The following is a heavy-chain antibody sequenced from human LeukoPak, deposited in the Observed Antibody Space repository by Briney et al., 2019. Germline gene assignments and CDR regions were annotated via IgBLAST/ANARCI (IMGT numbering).Heavy chain of an antibody. V-gene: IGHV3-33*01. J-gene: IGHJ4*02. CDR1: GFTFRSYG. Sequence: QSGGSLRLSCAASGFTFRSYGMHWVRQAPGKGLEWVAVIWYDGSNKYHADSVKGRFSIFGDNSKNTLYLQMNSLRAEDTAVYYCARGLSSGSYPYYFDSWGQGTLVTVSS. CDR3: ARGLSSGSYPYYFDS. CDR2: IWYDGSNK. D-gene: IGHD6-19*01.